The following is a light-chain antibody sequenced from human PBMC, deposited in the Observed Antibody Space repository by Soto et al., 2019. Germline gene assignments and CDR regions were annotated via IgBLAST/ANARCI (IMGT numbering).Light chain of an antibody. CDR2: AAS. J-gene: IGKJ3*01. V-gene: IGKV3-20*01. CDR1: QSINNRY. CDR3: EHYGSSPGFT. Sequence: EIVLTQSPGTLSLSPGERATLSCRASQSINNRYLDWYQQKPGQAPRLLIYAASSTATGIPDRFSGSGSGTDISGNISRLEPEEFAVYYCEHYGSSPGFTFGPGTKVDIK.